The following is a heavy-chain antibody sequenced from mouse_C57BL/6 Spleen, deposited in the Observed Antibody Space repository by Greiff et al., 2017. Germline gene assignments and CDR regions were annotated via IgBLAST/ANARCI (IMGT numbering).Heavy chain of an antibody. J-gene: IGHJ4*01. D-gene: IGHD1-1*01. CDR3: ARVTTVVATRGAMDY. Sequence: QVQLQQSGAELARPGASVKLSCKASGYTFTSYGISWVKQRTGQGLEWIGEIYPRSGNTYYNEKFKGKATLTADKSSSTAYMELRSLTSEDSAVYFCARVTTVVATRGAMDYWGQGTSVTVSS. CDR2: IYPRSGNT. V-gene: IGHV1-81*01. CDR1: GYTFTSYG.